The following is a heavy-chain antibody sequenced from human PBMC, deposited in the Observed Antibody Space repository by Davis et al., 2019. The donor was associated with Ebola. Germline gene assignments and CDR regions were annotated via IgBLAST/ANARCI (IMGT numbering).Heavy chain of an antibody. V-gene: IGHV3-11*06. J-gene: IGHJ6*02. D-gene: IGHD6-6*01. CDR3: ARDREIEYSSSRPLVGGGYYYGMDV. CDR2: ISSSSSYA. CDR1: GFTFSDYY. Sequence: GGSLRLSCAASGFTFSDYYMSWIRQAPGKGLEWVSYISSSSSYANYADSVKGRFTISRDNAKNSLYLQTNSLRAEDTAVYYCARDREIEYSSSRPLVGGGYYYGMDVWGQGTTVTVSS.